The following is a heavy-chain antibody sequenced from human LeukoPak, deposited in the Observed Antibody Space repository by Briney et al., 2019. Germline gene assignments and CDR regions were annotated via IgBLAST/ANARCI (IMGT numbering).Heavy chain of an antibody. D-gene: IGHD3-16*02. Sequence: GGSLRLSCAAPGFTFSSYEMNWVRQAPGKGLEWVSYISSSGSTIYYADSVKGRFTISRDNAKNSLYLQMNSLRAEDTAVYYGALGYVWGSYRYIDWGQGTLVTVSS. CDR3: ALGYVWGSYRYID. V-gene: IGHV3-48*03. CDR2: ISSSGSTI. J-gene: IGHJ4*02. CDR1: GFTFSSYE.